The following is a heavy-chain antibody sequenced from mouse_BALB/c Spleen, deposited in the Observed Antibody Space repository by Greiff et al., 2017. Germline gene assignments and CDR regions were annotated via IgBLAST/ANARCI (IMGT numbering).Heavy chain of an antibody. D-gene: IGHD2-4*01. Sequence: ESGPGILQPSQTLSLTCSFSGFSLSTSGMGVSWIRQPSGKGLEWLAHIYWDDDKRYNPSLKSRLTISKDTSSNQVFLKITSVDTADTATYYCARRDYDYDRWVDGFAYWGQGTLVTVSA. J-gene: IGHJ3*01. CDR2: IYWDDDK. CDR3: ARRDYDYDRWVDGFAY. CDR1: GFSLSTSGMG. V-gene: IGHV8-12*01.